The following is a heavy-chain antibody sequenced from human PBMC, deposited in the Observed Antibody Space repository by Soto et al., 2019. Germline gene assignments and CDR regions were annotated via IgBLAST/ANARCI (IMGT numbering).Heavy chain of an antibody. J-gene: IGHJ6*02. D-gene: IGHD2-21*01. Sequence: SGPTLVNPTQTLTLACTFSGFSLSTSGMCVSWIRQPPGKALEWLARIDWDDDKYYSTSLKTRLTISKDTSKNQVVLTMTNMDPVDTATYYCARDSVALYYYYYGMDVWGQGTTVTVSS. CDR2: IDWDDDK. CDR3: ARDSVALYYYYYGMDV. CDR1: GFSLSTSGMC. V-gene: IGHV2-70*11.